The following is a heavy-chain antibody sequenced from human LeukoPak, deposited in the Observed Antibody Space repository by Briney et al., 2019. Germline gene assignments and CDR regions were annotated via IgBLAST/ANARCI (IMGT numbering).Heavy chain of an antibody. J-gene: IGHJ4*02. CDR1: GFTFSSYA. Sequence: PGGSLRFSCAASGFTFSSYAMHWVRRAPGKGLEWVAVISYDGSNKYYADSVKGRFTISRGNSKNTLYLQMNSLRAEDTAVYYCARDLRTVPNYWGQGTLVTVSS. CDR3: ARDLRTVPNY. CDR2: ISYDGSNK. D-gene: IGHD2-2*01. V-gene: IGHV3-30-3*01.